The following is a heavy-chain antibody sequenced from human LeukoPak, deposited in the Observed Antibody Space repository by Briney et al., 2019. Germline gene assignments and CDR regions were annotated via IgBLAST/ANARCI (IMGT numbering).Heavy chain of an antibody. D-gene: IGHD3-3*01. CDR3: ARGTSITIFGVVSDPFYWYFDL. J-gene: IGHJ2*01. CDR1: GGSISSGGYY. V-gene: IGHV4-31*03. Sequence: SETLSLTCTVSGGSISSGGYYWNWIRQHPGKGLEWIGYIYDSGSTYYNPSLKSRVTISVDMSKNQFSLKLSSVTAADTAVYYCARGTSITIFGVVSDPFYWYFDLWGRGTLVTVSS. CDR2: IYDSGST.